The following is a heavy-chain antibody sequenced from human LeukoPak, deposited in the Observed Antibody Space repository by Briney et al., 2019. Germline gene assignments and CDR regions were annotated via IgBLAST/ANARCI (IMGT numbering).Heavy chain of an antibody. CDR1: GFTLSNYW. V-gene: IGHV3-74*01. J-gene: IGHJ4*02. CDR3: AKASSNYFYYFEY. CDR2: INSDGSTT. Sequence: EGSLRLSCAASGFTLSNYWMYWVRQAPGKGLVWVSHINSDGSTTTYADSVKGRFTISRDNAKNTVYLQTNTLRDEDTAVYYCAKASSNYFYYFEYWGQGTLVTVSS. D-gene: IGHD2/OR15-2a*01.